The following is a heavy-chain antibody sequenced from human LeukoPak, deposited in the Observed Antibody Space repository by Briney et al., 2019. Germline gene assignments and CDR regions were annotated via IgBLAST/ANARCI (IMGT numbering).Heavy chain of an antibody. CDR1: GGTFSSYA. Sequence: GASVKVSCKASGGTFSSYAISWVRQAPGQGLEWMGGIIPIFGTTNYAQKFQGRVTITADESTSTAYMELSSLRSEDTAVYYCASGYYYDSSGYYYMGYWGQGTLVTVSS. D-gene: IGHD3-22*01. CDR2: IIPIFGTT. J-gene: IGHJ4*02. V-gene: IGHV1-69*13. CDR3: ASGYYYDSSGYYYMGY.